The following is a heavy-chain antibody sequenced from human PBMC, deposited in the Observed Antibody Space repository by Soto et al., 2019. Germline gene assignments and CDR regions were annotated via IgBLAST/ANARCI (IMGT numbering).Heavy chain of an antibody. V-gene: IGHV3-13*05. CDR1: GFTFSSYD. J-gene: IGHJ3*02. CDR2: IGTAGYP. Sequence: GGSLRLSCAASGFTFSSYDMHWVRQATGKGLEWVSAIGTAGYPYYPGSVKGRFTISRENAKNSLYLQMNSLRAGDTAVYYCARARLGAFDIWGQGTMVTVSS. D-gene: IGHD7-27*01. CDR3: ARARLGAFDI.